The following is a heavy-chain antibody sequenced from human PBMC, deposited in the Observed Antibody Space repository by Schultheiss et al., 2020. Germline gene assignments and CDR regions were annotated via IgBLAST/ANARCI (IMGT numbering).Heavy chain of an antibody. V-gene: IGHV3-23*01. CDR2: TTADGGNT. J-gene: IGHJ6*03. CDR1: GGSISSSN. CDR3: ASKTQIHAPYLYYYMDV. Sequence: ETLSLTCAVSGGSISSSNWWSWVRQPPGKGLEWVSTTTADGGNTYHADSVKGRFTISRDNSKNTLYLQMNSLRAEDTAVYYCASKTQIHAPYLYYYMDVWGKGTTVTVSS. D-gene: IGHD5-18*01.